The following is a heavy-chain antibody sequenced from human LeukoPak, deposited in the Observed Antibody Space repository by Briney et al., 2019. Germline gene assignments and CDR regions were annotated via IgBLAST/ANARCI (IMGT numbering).Heavy chain of an antibody. J-gene: IGHJ4*02. V-gene: IGHV3-7*01. CDR3: ARDKPRGSYYGSIFDS. CDR2: IRDDGGEI. Sequence: ETLSLTCAVSGYSISSGYYWGWIRQPPGKGLEWVANIRDDGGEIYYVDSVKGRFTISRDNAKSSLFLQMNSLRAEDAAVYYCARDKPRGSYYGSIFDSWGQGTLVTVSS. D-gene: IGHD1-26*01. CDR1: GYSISSGYY.